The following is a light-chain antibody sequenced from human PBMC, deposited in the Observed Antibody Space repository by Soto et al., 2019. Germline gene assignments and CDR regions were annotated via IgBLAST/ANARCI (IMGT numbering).Light chain of an antibody. CDR1: QSVRSN. J-gene: IGKJ1*01. CDR3: QHYNNWPRT. CDR2: GAS. V-gene: IGKV3-15*01. Sequence: EIVMTQSPATLSVSPGERATLSCRASQSVRSNLAWYQQKPGQAPRLLIYGASTRATGIPARFSGSGSGTEFTLTISSLQSEAFAVYYCQHYNNWPRTFGQGTKVEIK.